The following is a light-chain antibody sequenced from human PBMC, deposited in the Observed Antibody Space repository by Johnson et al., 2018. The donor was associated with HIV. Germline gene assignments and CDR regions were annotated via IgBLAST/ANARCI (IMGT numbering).Light chain of an antibody. CDR2: DIN. J-gene: IGLJ1*01. Sequence: SVLTQPPSVSAAPGQKVTISCSVSNSNIGNNYVSWYQQLPGTAPKLLIYDINKRPSWIPDRFSGSKSGTSATLGITGLQTGDEANYYCGTWDSSLSGVFGTGTKVTVL. CDR3: GTWDSSLSGV. CDR1: NSNIGNNY. V-gene: IGLV1-51*01.